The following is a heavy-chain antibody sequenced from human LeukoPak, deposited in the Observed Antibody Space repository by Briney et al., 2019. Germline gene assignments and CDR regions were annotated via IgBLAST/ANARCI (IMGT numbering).Heavy chain of an antibody. Sequence: GGSLRLSCAASGFTFSNAWMSWVRQAPGKGLEGVGRIKSKTDGGTTDYAAPVKGRFTISRDDSKNTLYLQMNSLKTEDTAVYYCTTEARYYDSSGYLYYFDYWGQGTLVTVSS. V-gene: IGHV3-15*01. J-gene: IGHJ4*02. CDR2: IKSKTDGGTT. CDR1: GFTFSNAW. D-gene: IGHD3-22*01. CDR3: TTEARYYDSSGYLYYFDY.